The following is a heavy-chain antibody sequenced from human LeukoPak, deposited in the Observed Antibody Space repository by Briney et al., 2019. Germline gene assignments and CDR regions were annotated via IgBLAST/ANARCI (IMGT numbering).Heavy chain of an antibody. D-gene: IGHD1-14*01. CDR1: GFPFSRYW. CDR2: INQVGSEK. J-gene: IGHJ4*02. V-gene: IGHV3-7*05. CDR3: ARDHSEPGGFFDS. Sequence: GGSVRLSCAASGFPFSRYWMIWARQAPGKGLEWVANINQVGSEKFYVDSEKFRFTISRDNAKNSLFLQMNSLRAEDTAVYYCARDHSEPGGFFDSWVQGTLDTVPS.